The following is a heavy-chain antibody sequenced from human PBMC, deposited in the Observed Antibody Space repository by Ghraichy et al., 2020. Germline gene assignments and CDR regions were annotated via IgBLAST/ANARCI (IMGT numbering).Heavy chain of an antibody. CDR3: AALGTYYDSRDPLGS. V-gene: IGHV4-4*07. Sequence: SETLSLTCTVSGGSISSYYWSWIRQPAGKGLEWIGRIYTSGSTNYNPSLKSRVTMSVDTSKNQFSLKLSSVTAADTAVYYCAALGTYYDSRDPLGSWGQGTLVIVSS. CDR1: GGSISSYY. CDR2: IYTSGST. J-gene: IGHJ5*02. D-gene: IGHD3-10*01.